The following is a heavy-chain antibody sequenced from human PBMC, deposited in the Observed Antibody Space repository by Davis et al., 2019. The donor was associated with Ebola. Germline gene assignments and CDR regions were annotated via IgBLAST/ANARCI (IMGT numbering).Heavy chain of an antibody. J-gene: IGHJ6*02. Sequence: GESLKISCAASGFTFDDYAMHWVRQAPGTGLELVSFISGDGGSTYYADSVKGRFTISRDNSKNSLYLQMNSLITEDTALYYCAKDTEPHSSSWYLSSHYGMDVWGQGTTVTVSS. CDR3: AKDTEPHSSSWYLSSHYGMDV. CDR1: GFTFDDYA. CDR2: ISGDGGST. D-gene: IGHD6-13*01. V-gene: IGHV3-43*02.